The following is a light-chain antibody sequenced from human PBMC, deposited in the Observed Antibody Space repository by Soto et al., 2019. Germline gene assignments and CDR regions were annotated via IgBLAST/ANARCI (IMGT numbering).Light chain of an antibody. CDR1: QSVSNNY. V-gene: IGKV3-20*01. J-gene: IGKJ1*01. CDR2: GAS. Sequence: EIVLTQSPGTLSLSPGERATLSCRASQSVSNNYLAWYQQKPGQAPRLLIYGASSRATGIPDRYSGSGSGTEFTLTISSLEREDYAVFYCHQYGGSPRTFGQGNRVELK. CDR3: HQYGGSPRT.